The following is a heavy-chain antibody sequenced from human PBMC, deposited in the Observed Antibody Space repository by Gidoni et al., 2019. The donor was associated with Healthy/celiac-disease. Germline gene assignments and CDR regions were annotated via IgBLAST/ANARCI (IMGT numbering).Heavy chain of an antibody. CDR2: IRSKAYGGTT. CDR3: TRDRDTIFGVVIMGHFDY. V-gene: IGHV3-49*03. Sequence: EVQLVASGGGLVQPGRSLRLSCPASGFTLGDYAMSWFRQAPGEGLEWVGFIRSKAYGGTTEYAASVKGRFTISSDDSKSIAYLQMNSLKTEDTAVYYCTRDRDTIFGVVIMGHFDYWGQGTLVTVSS. J-gene: IGHJ4*02. D-gene: IGHD3-3*01. CDR1: GFTLGDYA.